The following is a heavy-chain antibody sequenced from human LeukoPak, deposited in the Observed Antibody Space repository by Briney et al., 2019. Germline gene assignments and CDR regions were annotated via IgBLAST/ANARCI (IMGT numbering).Heavy chain of an antibody. CDR2: ISHDGSNE. CDR1: GFTFSTYA. D-gene: IGHD6-13*01. V-gene: IGHV3-30-3*01. J-gene: IGHJ4*02. CDR3: ARYSSSGVDY. Sequence: GGSLRLSCAASGFTFSTYAMHWVRQAPGEGLEWVALISHDGSNEYYADSVRGRFTISRDNSKNTLYLQMNSLRAEDTAVYYCARYSSSGVDYWGQGTLVTVAS.